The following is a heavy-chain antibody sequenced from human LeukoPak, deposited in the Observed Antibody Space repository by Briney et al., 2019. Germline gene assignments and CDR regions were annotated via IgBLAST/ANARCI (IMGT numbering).Heavy chain of an antibody. Sequence: TLSLTCAVSGYSISNGYYWGWIRQPPGKGLEWIGYIYYSGSTYYNPSLKSRVTISVDTSKNQFSLKLSSVTAADTAVYYCARFDSSGLYFDYWGQGTLVTVSS. CDR1: GYSISNGYY. CDR3: ARFDSSGLYFDY. J-gene: IGHJ4*02. D-gene: IGHD3-22*01. CDR2: IYYSGST. V-gene: IGHV4-30-4*08.